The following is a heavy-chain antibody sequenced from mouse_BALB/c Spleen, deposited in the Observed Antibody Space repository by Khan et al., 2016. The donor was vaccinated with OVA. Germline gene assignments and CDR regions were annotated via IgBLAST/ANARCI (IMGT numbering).Heavy chain of an antibody. CDR3: ARGGLPFAY. Sequence: VQLQESGPGLVQPSQSLSITCTVSGFSLSNYGVHWVRQSPGKGLEWLGVIWSGGSTDFNAAFISRLSINKDNSKSQVFFKMNSLQTNDSDRYSCARGGLPFAYWGQGTLVTVSA. CDR2: IWSGGST. CDR1: GFSLSNYG. J-gene: IGHJ3*01. D-gene: IGHD2-13*01. V-gene: IGHV2-2*02.